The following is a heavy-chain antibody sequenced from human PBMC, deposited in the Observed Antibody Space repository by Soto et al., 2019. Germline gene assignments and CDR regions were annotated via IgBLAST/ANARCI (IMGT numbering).Heavy chain of an antibody. V-gene: IGHV3-23*01. CDR1: GFTFSSYA. J-gene: IGHJ6*02. D-gene: IGHD3-3*01. CDR2: ISGSGGST. CDR3: AKGSYDFWSGCGRKDYYYYYGMDV. Sequence: PGGSLRLSCAASGFTFSSYAMSWVRQAPGKGLEWVSAISGSGGSTYYADSVKGRFTISRDNSKNTLYLQMDSLRAEDTAVYYSAKGSYDFWSGCGRKDYYYYYGMDVWGQGTTVTSP.